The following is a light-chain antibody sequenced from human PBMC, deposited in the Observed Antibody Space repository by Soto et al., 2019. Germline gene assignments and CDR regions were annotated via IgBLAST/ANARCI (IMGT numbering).Light chain of an antibody. V-gene: IGLV3-21*02. CDR3: QVWDRGSDHYV. CDR2: DDS. J-gene: IGLJ1*01. Sequence: SYELTQPPSVSVAPGQAARIAYGGNNIGSKSVHWYQQKPGQAPVMVVYDDSDRPSGIPERFSGSNSGDTATLTISGVEPGDEADYYCQVWDRGSDHYVFGSGTKLTVL. CDR1: NIGSKS.